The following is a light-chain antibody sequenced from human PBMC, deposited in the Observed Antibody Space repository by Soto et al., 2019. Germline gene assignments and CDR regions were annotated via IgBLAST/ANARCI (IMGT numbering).Light chain of an antibody. CDR2: EVT. V-gene: IGLV2-14*01. Sequence: QSALTQPASVSGSPGQSITISCTGTSSDIGGHDYVFWYQQYPGKAPKLLISEVTNRPSGVSRRFSGSKSGATASLTITGLLAEDEADYYCWSYAGNTIFVFGGGTKLTVL. CDR3: WSYAGNTIFV. J-gene: IGLJ2*01. CDR1: SSDIGGHDY.